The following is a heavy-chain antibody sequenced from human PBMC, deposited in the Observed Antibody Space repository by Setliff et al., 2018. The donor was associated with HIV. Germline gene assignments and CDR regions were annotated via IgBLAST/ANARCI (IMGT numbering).Heavy chain of an antibody. CDR2: IYYSGST. D-gene: IGHD6-19*01. Sequence: PSETLSLTCTVSGGSISSYYWSWIRQPPGKGLEWIGYIYYSGSTNYNPSLKSRVAISVDTSKNQFSLKLSSVTAADTAVYYCARVSSGWTYYYYYYMDVWGKGTTVTSP. V-gene: IGHV4-59*01. CDR1: GGSISSYY. CDR3: ARVSSGWTYYYYYYMDV. J-gene: IGHJ6*03.